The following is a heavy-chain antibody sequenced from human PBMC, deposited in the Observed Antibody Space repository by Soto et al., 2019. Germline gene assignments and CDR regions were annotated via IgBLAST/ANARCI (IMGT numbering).Heavy chain of an antibody. J-gene: IGHJ4*02. CDR3: AGESSSGNSYFDY. CDR1: GFTVSSSN. V-gene: IGHV3-66*01. Sequence: EVQLVESGGGLVQPGGSLRLSCAASGFTVSSSNMRWVRQAPGKGLEWVSLIYSGGSTYYADSVKGRFTISRDNSKNTPSLQMNSVSADDTARYYCAGESSSGNSYFDYWGRGTLVAVSS. CDR2: IYSGGST. D-gene: IGHD1-26*01.